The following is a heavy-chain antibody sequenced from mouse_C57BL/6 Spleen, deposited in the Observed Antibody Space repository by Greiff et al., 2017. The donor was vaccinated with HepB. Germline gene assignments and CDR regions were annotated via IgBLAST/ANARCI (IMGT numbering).Heavy chain of an antibody. J-gene: IGHJ4*01. V-gene: IGHV2-2*01. CDR2: IWSGGST. D-gene: IGHD4-1*01. CDR3: ARGRTGTRGYYYAMDY. Sequence: VHLVESGPGLVQPSQSLSITCTVSGFSLTSYGVHWVRQSPGKGLEWLGVIWSGGSTDYNAAFISRLSISKDNSKSQVFFKMNSLQADDTAIYYCARGRTGTRGYYYAMDYWGQGTSVTVSS. CDR1: GFSLTSYG.